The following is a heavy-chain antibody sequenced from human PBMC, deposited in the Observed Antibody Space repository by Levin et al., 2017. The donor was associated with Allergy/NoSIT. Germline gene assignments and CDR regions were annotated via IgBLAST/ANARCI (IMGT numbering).Heavy chain of an antibody. Sequence: SQTLSLTCAISGDSVSSTSAAWHWIRQSPSRGLEWLGGTYYRSRWYNDYAVSVRSRITINPDTSKNQFSLQLSSVTPEDTAVYYCAREDWYFDLWGRGTLVTVSS. CDR2: TYYRSRWYN. V-gene: IGHV6-1*01. J-gene: IGHJ2*01. CDR3: AREDWYFDL. CDR1: GDSVSSTSAA.